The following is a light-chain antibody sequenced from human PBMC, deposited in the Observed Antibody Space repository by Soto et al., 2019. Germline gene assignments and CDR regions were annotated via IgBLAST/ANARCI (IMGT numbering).Light chain of an antibody. CDR2: GAS. CDR3: QQPANSPTK. J-gene: IGKJ1*01. V-gene: IGKV3-20*01. CDR1: QSVTSSY. Sequence: IEVTHTPGTQRLSAGESATRSCRSSQSVTSSYLAWWQQKPGQAPRLLIYGASSRATGIPDRFSGSGSGTDFTLTIRRLEPEDSAVYSSQQPANSPTKFAQGTKVDIK.